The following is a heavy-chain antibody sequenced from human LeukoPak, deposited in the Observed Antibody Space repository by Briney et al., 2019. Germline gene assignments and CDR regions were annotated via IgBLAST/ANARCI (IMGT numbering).Heavy chain of an antibody. V-gene: IGHV4-34*01. CDR3: ARHGPQYVKVVPAAMGFDY. CDR2: INPSGST. D-gene: IGHD2-2*01. Sequence: SETLSLTCAVYGGSFSGYYWSWIRQPPGKGLEWIGEINPSGSTNYNPSLKSRVTISVDTSKNQFSLKLSSVTAADTAVYYCARHGPQYVKVVPAAMGFDYWGQGTLVTVSS. CDR1: GGSFSGYY. J-gene: IGHJ4*02.